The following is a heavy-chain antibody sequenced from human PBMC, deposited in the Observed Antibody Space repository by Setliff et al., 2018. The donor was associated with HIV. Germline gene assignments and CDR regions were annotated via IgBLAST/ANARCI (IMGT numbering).Heavy chain of an antibody. V-gene: IGHV4-39*01. CDR1: GGSISTSTYY. D-gene: IGHD5-12*01. J-gene: IGHJ4*02. Sequence: SETLSLTCTVSGGSISTSTYYWGWIRQPPGKGLEWIGSIYYSGGTYYNPSLNSRVTISVDTSRNQFSLKLTSVTAADTALYFCARLGDSGYDFRGYFDYWGQGKLVTVSS. CDR3: ARLGDSGYDFRGYFDY. CDR2: IYYSGGT.